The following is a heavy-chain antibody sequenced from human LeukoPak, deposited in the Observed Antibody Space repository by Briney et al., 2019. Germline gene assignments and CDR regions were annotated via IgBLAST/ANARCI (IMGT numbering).Heavy chain of an antibody. J-gene: IGHJ4*02. D-gene: IGHD3-22*01. CDR1: GGTFSSYY. V-gene: IGHV4-34*01. Sequence: SETLSLTCAVSGGTFSSYYCSWIRQPPGKGLEWIGEINHSGSTNYNPSLKSRVTISVDTSKNQFSLKLSSVTAADTAVYYCARGVSTYYYDSSGYLGYWGQGTLVTVSS. CDR2: INHSGST. CDR3: ARGVSTYYYDSSGYLGY.